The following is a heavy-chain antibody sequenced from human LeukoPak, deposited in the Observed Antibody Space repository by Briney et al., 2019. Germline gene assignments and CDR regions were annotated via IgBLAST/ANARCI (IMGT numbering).Heavy chain of an antibody. CDR3: ARGGLEVRGVIRRLGNAFDI. D-gene: IGHD3-10*01. J-gene: IGHJ3*02. CDR1: GGSISSYY. V-gene: IGHV4-4*07. Sequence: SETLSLTCTVSGGSISSYYWSWIRQPAGKGLEWIGRIYTSGSTNYNPSLKSRVTMSVDTSKNQFSLKLSSVTAADTAVYYCARGGLEVRGVIRRLGNAFDIWGQGTMVTVSS. CDR2: IYTSGST.